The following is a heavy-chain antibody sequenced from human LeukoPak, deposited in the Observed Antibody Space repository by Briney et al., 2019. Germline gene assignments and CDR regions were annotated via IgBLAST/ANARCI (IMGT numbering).Heavy chain of an antibody. D-gene: IGHD3-22*01. V-gene: IGHV3-9*01. J-gene: IGHJ6*02. Sequence: GGSLRLSCAASGFTFSSYAMSWVRQAPGKGLEWVSGISWNSGSIGYADSVKGRFPISRDNAKNSLYLQMNSLRAEDTALYYCAKDIGDTYYYDSSGYNYYGMDVWGQGATVTVSS. CDR1: GFTFSSYA. CDR2: ISWNSGSI. CDR3: AKDIGDTYYYDSSGYNYYGMDV.